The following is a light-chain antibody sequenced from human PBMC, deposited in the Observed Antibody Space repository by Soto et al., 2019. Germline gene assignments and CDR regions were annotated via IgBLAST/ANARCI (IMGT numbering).Light chain of an antibody. CDR1: PSVNSIY. CDR2: GAS. V-gene: IGKV3D-20*02. CDR3: QHRLNLPPR. Sequence: PVDRATLCFSASPSVNSIYLAWYQQKPGQAPRLLIYGASSRATGIPDRFSGSRSGTDFTLTISDLEPADFGLYYCQHRLNLPPRFGQVAKVAIK. J-gene: IGKJ1*01.